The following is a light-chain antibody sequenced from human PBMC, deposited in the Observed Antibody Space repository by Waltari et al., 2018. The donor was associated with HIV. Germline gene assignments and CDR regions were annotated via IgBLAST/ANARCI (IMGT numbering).Light chain of an antibody. Sequence: SYEVTQPPSVSVSPGQTASITCSGDKLEDKYTYWYQQKPGQSPVLVIYKDTKRPSGIPERFSGSNSGNTATLTISGTQTVDEADYYCQSWEFNTVVFGGGTKLTVL. CDR2: KDT. CDR1: KLEDKY. V-gene: IGLV3-1*01. CDR3: QSWEFNTVV. J-gene: IGLJ2*01.